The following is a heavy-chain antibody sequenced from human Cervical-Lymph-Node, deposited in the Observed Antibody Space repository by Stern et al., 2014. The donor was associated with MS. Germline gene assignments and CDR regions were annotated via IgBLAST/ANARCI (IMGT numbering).Heavy chain of an antibody. D-gene: IGHD6-13*01. J-gene: IGHJ4*02. CDR2: ISYDGTNK. CDR3: AIIAAAGSFDY. Sequence: VQSGGSLRLSCAASGFTFSSYAMGWVRQAPGKGLEWVALISYDGTNKYYADSVRGRFTISIDNSKNTLYLQMNSLKAEDTAVYYCAIIAAAGSFDYWGQGTLVTVSS. V-gene: IGHV3-30*03. CDR1: GFTFSSYA.